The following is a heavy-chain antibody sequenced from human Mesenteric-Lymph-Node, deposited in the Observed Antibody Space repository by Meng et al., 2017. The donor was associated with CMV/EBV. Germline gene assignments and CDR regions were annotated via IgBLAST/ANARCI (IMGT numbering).Heavy chain of an antibody. CDR1: GFTLSVYW. CDR3: VRDNRPGLIDY. Sequence: CAASGFTLSVYWMHWVRQVPGKGLEWVSHIRNDGSTTSYADSVKGRFTISRDNAKDILYLQMNSLRAEDTAVYYCVRDNRPGLIDYWGQGTLVTVSS. J-gene: IGHJ4*02. V-gene: IGHV3-74*01. CDR2: IRNDGSTT.